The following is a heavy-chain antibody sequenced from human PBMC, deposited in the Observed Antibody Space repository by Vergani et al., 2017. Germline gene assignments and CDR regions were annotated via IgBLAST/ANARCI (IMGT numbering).Heavy chain of an antibody. CDR1: GFIFSHYW. J-gene: IGHJ3*02. Sequence: EVQLVESGGGLVQPGGSLRLSCAASGFIFSHYWMSWVRQAPGKGLEWVANINQDGSEKYYVDSVKGRFTISRDNAKNSLYLQMNSLRAEDTALYYCARVGTEPYDAFDIWGQGTMVTVSS. CDR2: INQDGSEK. CDR3: ARVGTEPYDAFDI. V-gene: IGHV3-7*01. D-gene: IGHD7-27*01.